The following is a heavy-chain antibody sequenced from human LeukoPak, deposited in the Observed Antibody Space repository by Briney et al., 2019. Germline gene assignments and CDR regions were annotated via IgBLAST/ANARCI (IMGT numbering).Heavy chain of an antibody. D-gene: IGHD4-17*01. V-gene: IGHV4-39*07. CDR3: AREPGDYWWFDP. CDR2: IYYSGST. Sequence: PSETLSLTCTVSGGSISSSSYYWGWIRQPPGKGLEWIGSIYYSGSTNYNPSLKSRVTMSVDTSKNQFSLKLSSVTAADTAVYYCAREPGDYWWFDPWGQGTLVTVSS. CDR1: GGSISSSSYY. J-gene: IGHJ5*02.